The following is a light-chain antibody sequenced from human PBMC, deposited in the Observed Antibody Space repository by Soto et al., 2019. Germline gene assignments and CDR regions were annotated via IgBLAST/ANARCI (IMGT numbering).Light chain of an antibody. Sequence: QSVLTQPPSVSAAPGQKVTISCSGSSSNIGNNYVSWYQQLPGTAPNLLIYDNNKRPSGIPDRFSGSKSGTSGTLDITGLQTGDEADYYCATWDYSRTGEVFGGGTKLTVL. CDR1: SSNIGNNY. V-gene: IGLV1-51*01. CDR2: DNN. J-gene: IGLJ2*01. CDR3: ATWDYSRTGEV.